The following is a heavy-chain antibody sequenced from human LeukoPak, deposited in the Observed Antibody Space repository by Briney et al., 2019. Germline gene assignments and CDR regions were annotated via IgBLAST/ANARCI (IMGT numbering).Heavy chain of an antibody. D-gene: IGHD2-8*01. CDR3: ARVTMVPDYYGMDV. J-gene: IGHJ6*02. CDR2: IYHSGST. V-gene: IGHV4-4*02. Sequence: SETLSLTCAVSGGSISSSNWWSWVRQPPGTGLEGIGEIYHSGSTNYNPSLKSRVTISVDKSKNQFSLKLTSVTAADTAVYYCARVTMVPDYYGMDVWGQGTTVTVSS. CDR1: GGSISSSNW.